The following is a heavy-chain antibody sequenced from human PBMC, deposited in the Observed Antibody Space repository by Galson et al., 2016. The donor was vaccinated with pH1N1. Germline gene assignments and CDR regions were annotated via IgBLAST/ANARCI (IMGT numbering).Heavy chain of an antibody. CDR1: RFTFSNYW. V-gene: IGHV3-7*03. J-gene: IGHJ6*02. D-gene: IGHD2-15*01. CDR3: ARRDFVVGEGWYNGFDV. Sequence: SLRLSCAASRFTFSNYWMTWVRQAPGKGLEWVANIKEDGSKRYYVDSVKGRFTISRDNAKNSLYLQMNSLRAEDTAVYYCARRDFVVGEGWYNGFDVWGQGTTVTVSS. CDR2: IKEDGSKR.